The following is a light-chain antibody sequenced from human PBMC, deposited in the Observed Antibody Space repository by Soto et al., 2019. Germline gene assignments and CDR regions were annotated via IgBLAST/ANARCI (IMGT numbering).Light chain of an antibody. V-gene: IGKV3-20*01. J-gene: IGKJ1*01. CDR2: GAS. CDR3: QQYATSSWT. Sequence: EIVLTQSPGTLSLSPGERATLSCRASQSVSASYLAWYQQKPGQAPRLLVYGASSRATGIPDRFSGSGSGTDFTLIISRLEPEDFAMYYCQQYATSSWTFGQGTKVDIK. CDR1: QSVSASY.